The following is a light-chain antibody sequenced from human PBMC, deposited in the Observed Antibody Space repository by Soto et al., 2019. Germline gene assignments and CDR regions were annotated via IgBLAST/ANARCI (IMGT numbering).Light chain of an antibody. CDR1: SSDVGGYNY. J-gene: IGLJ2*01. CDR3: SSYTSSSNVV. CDR2: DVS. Sequence: QSALTQPASVSGSPGQSITISCTGTSSDVGGYNYISWYQQHPGKAPKLMIYDVSNRPSGVSNRFSGSKSGNTVSLTISGLQAEDEADYYCSSYTSSSNVVFGGGTKVTVL. V-gene: IGLV2-14*01.